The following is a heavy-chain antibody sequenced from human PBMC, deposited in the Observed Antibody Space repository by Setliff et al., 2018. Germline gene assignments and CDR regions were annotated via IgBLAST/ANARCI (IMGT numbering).Heavy chain of an antibody. V-gene: IGHV4-34*01. CDR1: GGSFSTYY. D-gene: IGHD5-12*01. CDR3: AKVDIDYIMTRDNTWQYIFYMDV. J-gene: IGHJ6*03. Sequence: EPLSLTCAVSGGSFSTYYWNWIRQPPGKGLEWIGEINHSGSTNYNPSLKSRVTVSVDTSKNQFSLKVTSVTAEDTAVYYCAKVDIDYIMTRDNTWQYIFYMDVWGRGTTVTVSS. CDR2: INHSGST.